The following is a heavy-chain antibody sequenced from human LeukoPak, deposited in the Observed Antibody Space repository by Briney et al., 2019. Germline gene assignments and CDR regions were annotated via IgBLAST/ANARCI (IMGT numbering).Heavy chain of an antibody. D-gene: IGHD6-19*01. J-gene: IGHJ4*02. Sequence: GGSLRLSCAASGFTFSSYSMNWVRQAPGKGLEWVSSIRSSSTYIYFADSVKGRFTISRDNAQNSLYLQMNSPRAEDTAVYYCARDAGNSSGWNDFDYWGQGTLVTVSS. CDR2: IRSSSTYI. CDR1: GFTFSSYS. V-gene: IGHV3-21*01. CDR3: ARDAGNSSGWNDFDY.